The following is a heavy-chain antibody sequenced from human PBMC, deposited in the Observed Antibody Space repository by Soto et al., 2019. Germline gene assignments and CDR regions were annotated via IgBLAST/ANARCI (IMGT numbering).Heavy chain of an antibody. CDR2: MHPTGYG. CDR1: GASMRNYY. CDR3: ARSGHTFDGVM. J-gene: IGHJ4*02. Sequence: QVQLQESGPGLVKPSQTLSLTCTVTGASMRNYYGSWIRQPPGKGLEYIGYMHPTGYGEYNSSLKSRVAISVDTSSNQFSLTLSSVTVSDTAVYYCARSGHTFDGVMWGQGILVTVSS. V-gene: IGHV4-59*01. D-gene: IGHD3-16*01.